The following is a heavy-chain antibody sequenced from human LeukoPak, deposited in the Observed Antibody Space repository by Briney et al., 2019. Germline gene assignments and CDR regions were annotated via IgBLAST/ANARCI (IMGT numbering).Heavy chain of an antibody. Sequence: GGSLRLSCAASGFTFSSYAMSWVRQAPGKGLEWVTAVSGSGGSTYYADSVKGRFTISRDNSKNTLYLQMNSLRAEDMAVYYCAKGYSSSWLINWFDPWGQGTLVTVSS. J-gene: IGHJ5*02. CDR1: GFTFSSYA. CDR3: AKGYSSSWLINWFDP. V-gene: IGHV3-23*01. CDR2: VSGSGGST. D-gene: IGHD6-13*01.